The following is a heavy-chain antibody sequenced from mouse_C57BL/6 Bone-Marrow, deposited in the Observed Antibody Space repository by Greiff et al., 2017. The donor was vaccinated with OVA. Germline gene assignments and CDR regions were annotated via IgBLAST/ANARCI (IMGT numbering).Heavy chain of an antibody. CDR2: ISSGGDYI. D-gene: IGHD2-1*01. CDR3: TRLLDAMDY. V-gene: IGHV5-9-1*02. J-gene: IGHJ4*01. CDR1: GFTFSSYA. Sequence: EVKLQESGEGLVKPGGSLKLSCAASGFTFSSYAMSWVRQTPEKRLEWVAYISSGGDYIYYADTVKGRFTIARDNARNTLYLQMSSLKSEDTAMYYCTRLLDAMDYWGQGTSVTVSS.